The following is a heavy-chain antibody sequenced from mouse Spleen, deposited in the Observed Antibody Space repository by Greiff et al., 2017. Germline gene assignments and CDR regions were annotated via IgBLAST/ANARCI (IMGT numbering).Heavy chain of an antibody. V-gene: IGHV1-26*01. CDR3: ARLYRSFDY. J-gene: IGHJ2*01. CDR2: INPNNGGT. Sequence: VQLQQSGPELVKPGASVKISCKASGYTFTDYYMNWVKQSPGKSLEWIGDINPNNGGTSYNQKFKGKDTLTVDKSSSTAYMELRSLTSEDSAVYYCARLYRSFDYWGQGTTLTVSS. CDR1: GYTFTDYY. D-gene: IGHD2-14*01.